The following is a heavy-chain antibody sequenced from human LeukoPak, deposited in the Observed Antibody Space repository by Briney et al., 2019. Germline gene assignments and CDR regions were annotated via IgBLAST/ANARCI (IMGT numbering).Heavy chain of an antibody. Sequence: SETLSLTCTVSGGSVSSGSYYWSWIRQPPGKGLEWMGYFYNSGSTNYNPSLKSRVTISVDTSKNQFSLKLSSVTAADTAVYYCARDSMTDSSTFDYWGQGTLVTVSS. D-gene: IGHD2/OR15-2a*01. CDR2: FYNSGST. CDR1: GGSVSSGSYY. CDR3: ARDSMTDSSTFDY. V-gene: IGHV4-61*01. J-gene: IGHJ4*02.